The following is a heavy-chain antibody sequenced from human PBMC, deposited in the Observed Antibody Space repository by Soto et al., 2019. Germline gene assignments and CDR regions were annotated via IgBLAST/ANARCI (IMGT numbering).Heavy chain of an antibody. Sequence: ASVKVSCKASGFTFTSYAMHWVRQAPGQRLEWMGWINAGNGNTKYSQKFQGRVTITRDTSASTAYMELSSLRSEDTAVYYCARVGYYGSGSYTFDYWGQGILVTVSS. CDR2: INAGNGNT. V-gene: IGHV1-3*01. D-gene: IGHD3-10*01. CDR3: ARVGYYGSGSYTFDY. J-gene: IGHJ4*02. CDR1: GFTFTSYA.